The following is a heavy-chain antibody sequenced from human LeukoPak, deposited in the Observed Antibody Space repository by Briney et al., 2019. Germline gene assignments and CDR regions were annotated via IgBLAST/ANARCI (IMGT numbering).Heavy chain of an antibody. CDR2: VYISGST. J-gene: IGHJ3*02. V-gene: IGHV4-61*02. Sequence: PSETLSLTCTVSGGSISSGSYYWTWIRQPVGKGLEWIGRVYISGSTNYNPSLKSRVTISVDTSKNHFSLKLTSVTAADTAVYYCARGLEWGDGFDIWGQGTMVTVSP. D-gene: IGHD1-1*01. CDR3: ARGLEWGDGFDI. CDR1: GGSISSGSYY.